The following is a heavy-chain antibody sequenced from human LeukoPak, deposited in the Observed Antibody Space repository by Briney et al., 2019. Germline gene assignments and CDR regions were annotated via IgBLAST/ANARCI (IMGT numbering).Heavy chain of an antibody. J-gene: IGHJ4*02. CDR3: ARRSKDGYNFDY. Sequence: SETLSLTCTVSGGSISSYYWSWIRQPPGKGLGWIGYIFSSGSTTYNPSLKSRVTISVDTSKNQFSLKLSSVTAADTAVYYCARRSKDGYNFDYWGQGTLVTVSS. D-gene: IGHD5-24*01. CDR2: IFSSGST. V-gene: IGHV4-59*08. CDR1: GGSISSYY.